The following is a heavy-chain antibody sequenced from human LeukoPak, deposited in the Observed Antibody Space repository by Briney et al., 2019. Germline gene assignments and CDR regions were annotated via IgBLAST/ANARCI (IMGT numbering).Heavy chain of an antibody. CDR2: IYHSGST. CDR1: GGSISSSNW. V-gene: IGHV4-4*02. CDR3: ASYPTGTGAFDT. Sequence: SETLSLTCAVSGGSISSSNWWSWVRQPPGQGLEWIGEIYHSGSTNYNPSLKSRVTISVDKSKNQFSLKLSSVTAADTAVYYCASYPTGTGAFDTWGQGTMVTVSS. D-gene: IGHD1-1*01. J-gene: IGHJ3*02.